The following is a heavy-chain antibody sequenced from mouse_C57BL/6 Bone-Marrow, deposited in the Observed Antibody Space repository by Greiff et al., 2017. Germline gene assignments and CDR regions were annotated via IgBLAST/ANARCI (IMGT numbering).Heavy chain of an antibody. CDR3: ARGYDYAEDYAMDY. Sequence: VQLKESGGGLVKPGGSLKLSCAASGFTFSSYAMSWVRQTPEKRLEWVATISDGGSYTYYPDNVKGRFTISRDNAKNNLYLQMSHLKSEDTAMYYCARGYDYAEDYAMDYWGQGTSVTVSS. D-gene: IGHD2-4*01. CDR2: ISDGGSYT. V-gene: IGHV5-4*01. J-gene: IGHJ4*01. CDR1: GFTFSSYA.